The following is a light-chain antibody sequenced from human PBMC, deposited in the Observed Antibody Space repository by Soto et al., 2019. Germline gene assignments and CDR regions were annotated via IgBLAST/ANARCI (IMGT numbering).Light chain of an antibody. CDR2: DAS. V-gene: IGKV3D-15*01. J-gene: IGKJ1*01. Sequence: TQSPDPPSLSPRSRSTLSCRASQSVSTSYLAWYQQKPGQAPRLVIYDASTRATGVPTRISGSGSGTEFTLTISSLQSEDFAVYYCQQYNSSPLPFGQGTKVDIK. CDR1: QSVSTSY. CDR3: QQYNSSPLP.